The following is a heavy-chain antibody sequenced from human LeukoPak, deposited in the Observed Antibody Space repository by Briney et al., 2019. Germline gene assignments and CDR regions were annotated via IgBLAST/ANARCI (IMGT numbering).Heavy chain of an antibody. V-gene: IGHV4-4*07. CDR1: GGSISSYY. CDR2: LYTSGST. Sequence: SETLSLTCTVSGGSISSYYWSWIRQPAGKGLEWIGRLYTSGSTNYNPSLKSRVTMSVDTSKNQFSLKLTSMTAADTAVYYCERDQDGYLDYWGQGTLVTVSS. CDR3: ERDQDGYLDY. D-gene: IGHD5-24*01. J-gene: IGHJ4*02.